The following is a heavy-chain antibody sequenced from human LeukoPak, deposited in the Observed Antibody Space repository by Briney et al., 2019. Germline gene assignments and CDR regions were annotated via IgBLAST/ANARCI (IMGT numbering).Heavy chain of an antibody. CDR1: GFTISSYS. CDR3: AREGGIPAAIDY. Sequence: GGSLRLSCAASGFTISSYSMNWVRQDPGKGLEWVSSISSSSSYIYYADSVKGRFTISRDNAKNSLYLQMNSLRAEDTAVYYCAREGGIPAAIDYWGQGTLVTVSS. V-gene: IGHV3-21*01. CDR2: ISSSSSYI. D-gene: IGHD2-2*01. J-gene: IGHJ4*02.